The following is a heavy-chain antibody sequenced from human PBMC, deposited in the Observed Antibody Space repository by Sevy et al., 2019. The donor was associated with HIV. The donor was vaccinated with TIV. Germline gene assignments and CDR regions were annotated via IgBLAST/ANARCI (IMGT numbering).Heavy chain of an antibody. D-gene: IGHD3-10*01. Sequence: GGSLRLSCAASGFTFSSYSMNWVRQAPGKGLEWVSSISSSSSYIYYADSVKGRFTISRDNAKNSLYLQMNSLRAEDTAVYYCARGRSVLWFGELEGFGYWGRGTLVTVSS. V-gene: IGHV3-21*01. CDR1: GFTFSSYS. CDR3: ARGRSVLWFGELEGFGY. CDR2: ISSSSSYI. J-gene: IGHJ4*02.